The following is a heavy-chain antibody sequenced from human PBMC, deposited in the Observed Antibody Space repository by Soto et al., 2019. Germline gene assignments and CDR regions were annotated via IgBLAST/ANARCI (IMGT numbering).Heavy chain of an antibody. V-gene: IGHV3-74*02. J-gene: IGHJ4*02. CDR1: GFTFSYYW. CDR3: ARVSGSGGGEYYFDY. Sequence: EVQLVESGGGLVQSGGSLRLSCAASGFTFSYYWMHWVRQAPGKGLVWVSRISSDGSSTSYTDSVKGRFTISRDNAKNTLYLQMDSLRGEDTAVYYCARVSGSGGGEYYFDYWGEGTLVTVSS. CDR2: ISSDGSST. D-gene: IGHD3-10*01.